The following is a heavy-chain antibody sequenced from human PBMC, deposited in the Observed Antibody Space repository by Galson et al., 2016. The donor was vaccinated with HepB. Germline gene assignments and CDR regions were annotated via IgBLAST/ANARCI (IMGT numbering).Heavy chain of an antibody. CDR3: ARDPGRDDGMDV. CDR2: VWFDESNK. Sequence: SLRLSCAASGFTFKKYGMHWVRQAPGKGLEGVAVVWFDESNKYYADSVKGRFTISRDNSKNTVYLYMNSLRAEDTAVFYCARDPGRDDGMDVWGQGTTVTVSS. J-gene: IGHJ6*02. D-gene: IGHD3-10*01. CDR1: GFTFKKYG. V-gene: IGHV3-33*01.